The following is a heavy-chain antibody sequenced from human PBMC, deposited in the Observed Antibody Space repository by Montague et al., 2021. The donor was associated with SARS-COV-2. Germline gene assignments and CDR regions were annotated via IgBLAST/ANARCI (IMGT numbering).Heavy chain of an antibody. V-gene: IGHV4-59*01. CDR3: ARVGRGSSWYEVAFDI. CDR1: GGSISRYS. Sequence: ETLSLTCTVSGGSISRYSWTWIRQPPGKGLEWIGYIYNSGSTNYNPSRTGRVTISVDTSKNQFSLKLSSVAAADTAVYYCARVGRGSSWYEVAFDIWGQGTMVTVSS. D-gene: IGHD6-13*01. CDR2: IYNSGST. J-gene: IGHJ3*02.